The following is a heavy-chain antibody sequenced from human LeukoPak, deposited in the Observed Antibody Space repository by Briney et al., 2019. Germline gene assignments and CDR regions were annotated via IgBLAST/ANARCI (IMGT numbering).Heavy chain of an antibody. Sequence: PSETLSLTCTVSGGSISSYYWSWIRQPPGKGLEWIGYIYYSGSTNYNPSLKSRVIKSVDPSKNQFSLKLSSVTAADTAVYYCARDDGRSDAFDIWGQGTMVTVSS. D-gene: IGHD5-24*01. V-gene: IGHV4-59*01. CDR1: GGSISSYY. CDR2: IYYSGST. CDR3: ARDDGRSDAFDI. J-gene: IGHJ3*02.